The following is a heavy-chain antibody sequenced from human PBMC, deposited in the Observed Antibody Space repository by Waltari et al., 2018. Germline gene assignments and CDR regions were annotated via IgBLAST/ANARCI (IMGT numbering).Heavy chain of an antibody. D-gene: IGHD2-15*01. CDR2: IQRSGRT. Sequence: QMQLQESGPGLVKPSGTLSLTCTVSGDSMSSSDWWSWVRQSPEKGLEWIGQIQRSGRTNYNPSLESRVTVSIDTSNNQFSLKVTSTTAADTAVCYCARDRGRGIYLDSWGRGTLVTVSP. J-gene: IGHJ4*02. V-gene: IGHV4-4*02. CDR1: GDSMSSSDW. CDR3: ARDRGRGIYLDS.